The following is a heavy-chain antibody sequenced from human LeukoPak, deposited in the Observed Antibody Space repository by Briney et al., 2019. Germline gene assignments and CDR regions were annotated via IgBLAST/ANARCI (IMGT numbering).Heavy chain of an antibody. CDR2: ISYDGSNK. V-gene: IGHV3-30*18. CDR1: GFTFSTYG. Sequence: PGGSLRLSCAASGFTFSTYGMHWVRQAPGKGLEWVAVISYDGSNKYYADSVKGRFTISRDNSKNTLYLQMNSLRAEDTAVYYCAKSGTRSSWSPRVKTYLGYWGQGTLVTVSS. CDR3: AKSGTRSSWSPRVKTYLGY. D-gene: IGHD6-13*01. J-gene: IGHJ4*02.